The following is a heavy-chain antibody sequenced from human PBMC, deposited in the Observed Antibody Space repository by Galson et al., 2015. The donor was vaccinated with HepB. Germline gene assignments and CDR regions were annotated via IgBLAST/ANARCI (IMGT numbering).Heavy chain of an antibody. D-gene: IGHD6-13*01. CDR1: GFTFSSFW. CDR2: IRQDGSEK. J-gene: IGHJ1*01. Sequence: SLRLSCAASGFTFSSFWMSWVRQAPGKGLEWVANIRQDGSEKYYVDSVKGRFTISRDNAKNLLYLQMNSLRAEDTAVYYCARDGRAQQLVLEDEYFQHWGQGTLVTVSS. CDR3: ARDGRAQQLVLEDEYFQH. V-gene: IGHV3-7*03.